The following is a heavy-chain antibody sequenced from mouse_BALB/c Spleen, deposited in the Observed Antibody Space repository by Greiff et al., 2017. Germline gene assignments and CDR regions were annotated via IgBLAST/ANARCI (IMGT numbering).Heavy chain of an antibody. D-gene: IGHD2-2*01. CDR3: AREKNGYDGDYYAMDY. CDR1: GYTFTSYV. CDR2: INPYNDGT. Sequence: VQLKESGPELVKPGASVKMSCKASGYTFTSYVMHWVKQKPGQGLEWIGYINPYNDGTKYNEKFKGKATLTSDKSSSTAYMELSSLTSEDSAVYYCAREKNGYDGDYYAMDYWGQGTSVTVSS. J-gene: IGHJ4*01. V-gene: IGHV1-14*01.